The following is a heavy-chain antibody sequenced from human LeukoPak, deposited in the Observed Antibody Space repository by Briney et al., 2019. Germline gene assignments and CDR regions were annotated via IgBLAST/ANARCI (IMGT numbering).Heavy chain of an antibody. Sequence: SETLSLTCIVSGGSISSSRDYWAWIRQPPGKGLEWIANIYYSGSTYYSSSLKSRVTISVDTSKNQFSLKLSSVTAADTAVYYCAREATIAARLYYYWGQGTLVTVSS. V-gene: IGHV4-39*02. J-gene: IGHJ4*02. CDR1: GGSISSSRDY. CDR2: IYYSGST. D-gene: IGHD6-6*01. CDR3: AREATIAARLYYY.